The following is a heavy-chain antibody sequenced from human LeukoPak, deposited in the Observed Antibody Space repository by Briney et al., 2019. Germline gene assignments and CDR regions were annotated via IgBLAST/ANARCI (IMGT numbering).Heavy chain of an antibody. CDR3: AKTSYSGSYYYYYYCMDV. V-gene: IGHV3-23*01. D-gene: IGHD1-26*01. Sequence: GGSLRLSCAASGFTFSNYAMTWVRQAPGKGLEWVSTVSVGGSSTYYADSVKGRFTISRDNSESALYLQMSSLRAEDTAVYYRAKTSYSGSYYYYYYCMDVWGKGTTVTVSS. CDR2: VSVGGSST. CDR1: GFTFSNYA. J-gene: IGHJ6*03.